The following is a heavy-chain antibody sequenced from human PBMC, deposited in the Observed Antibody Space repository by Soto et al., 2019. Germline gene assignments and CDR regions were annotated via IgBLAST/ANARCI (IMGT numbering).Heavy chain of an antibody. V-gene: IGHV3-23*01. CDR1: GFTFSSYA. J-gene: IGHJ4*02. Sequence: GGSLRLSCAASGFTFSSYAMSWVRQAPGKGLEWVSAISGSGGSTYYADSVKGRFTISRDNSKNTLYLQMNSLRAEDTAVYYCAKDGVLYCSSTSCPFDYWGQGTLVTVSS. CDR2: ISGSGGST. D-gene: IGHD2-2*01. CDR3: AKDGVLYCSSTSCPFDY.